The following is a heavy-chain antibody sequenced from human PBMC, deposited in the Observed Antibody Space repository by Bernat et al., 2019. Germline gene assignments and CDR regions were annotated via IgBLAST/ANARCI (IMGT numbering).Heavy chain of an antibody. CDR2: IIPIFGTA. V-gene: IGHV1-69*01. Sequence: QVQLVQSGAEVKKPGSSVKVSCKASGGTFSSYAISWVRQAPGQGLEWMGGIIPIFGTANYAQKFQGRVTITADESTSTAYMELSSLRSEDTAVYYCARDQYYYDSSGYYSAFDIWGQGTMVTVSS. CDR3: ARDQYYYDSSGYYSAFDI. J-gene: IGHJ3*02. CDR1: GGTFSSYA. D-gene: IGHD3-22*01.